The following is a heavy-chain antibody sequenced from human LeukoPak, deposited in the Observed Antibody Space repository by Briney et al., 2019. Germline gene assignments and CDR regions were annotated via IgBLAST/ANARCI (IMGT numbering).Heavy chain of an antibody. CDR3: ARDLGVMVRAFDI. CDR1: GGCISSYY. CDR2: IYYSGST. D-gene: IGHD5-18*01. J-gene: IGHJ3*02. Sequence: PSETLSLTCTVSGGCISSYYWSWIRQPPGKRLEWIGYIYYSGSTSYNPSLKSRVTISVDTSKNQISLKLSSVTAADTAVYYCARDLGVMVRAFDIWGQGTMVTVSS. V-gene: IGHV4-59*01.